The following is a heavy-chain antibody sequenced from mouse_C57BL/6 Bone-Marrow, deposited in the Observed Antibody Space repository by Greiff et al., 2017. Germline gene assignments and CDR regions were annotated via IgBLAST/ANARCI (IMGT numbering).Heavy chain of an antibody. J-gene: IGHJ2*01. CDR1: GFTFSSYG. V-gene: IGHV5-6*01. D-gene: IGHD3-3*01. CDR2: ISSGGSYT. CDR3: ARGGTAHY. Sequence: EVQGVESGGDLVKPGGSLKLSCAASGFTFSSYGMSWVRQTPDKRLEWVATISSGGSYTYYPDSVKGRFTISRDNAKNTLYLQMSSLKSEDTAMYYCARGGTAHYWGQGTTLTVSS.